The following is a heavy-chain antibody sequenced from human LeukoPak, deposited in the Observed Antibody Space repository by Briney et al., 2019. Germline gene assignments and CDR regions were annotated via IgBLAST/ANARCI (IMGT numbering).Heavy chain of an antibody. D-gene: IGHD1-14*01. CDR2: IYYSGTT. Sequence: PSETLSLTCTVSGGSITSSRYYWGWIRQPPGKGLEWIGTIYYSGTTYYNPSLKSRVTLSVDTSKTQFSLKLSSATAADTAVYYCAQNPSPRYFDHWGQGALVTVSS. CDR1: GGSITSSRYY. J-gene: IGHJ4*02. V-gene: IGHV4-39*01. CDR3: AQNPSPRYFDH.